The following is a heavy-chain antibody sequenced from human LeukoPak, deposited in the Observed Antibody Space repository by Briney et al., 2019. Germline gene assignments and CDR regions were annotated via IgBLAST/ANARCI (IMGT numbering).Heavy chain of an antibody. J-gene: IGHJ5*02. CDR1: GFTFSSYG. CDR3: AKDSSIYYYGSGSYKNWFDP. CDR2: IRYDGSNK. V-gene: IGHV3-30*02. Sequence: PGGSLSLSCAASGFTFSSYGMHWVRQAPGKGLEWVTFIRYDGSNKYYADSVKGRFTISRDNSKNTLYLQMNSLRAEDTAVYYCAKDSSIYYYGSGSYKNWFDPWGQGTLVTVSS. D-gene: IGHD3-10*01.